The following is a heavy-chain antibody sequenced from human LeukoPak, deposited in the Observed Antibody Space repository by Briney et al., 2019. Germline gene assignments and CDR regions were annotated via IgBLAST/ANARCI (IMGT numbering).Heavy chain of an antibody. D-gene: IGHD3-22*01. Sequence: GASVKVSCKASGGTFSSYAISWVRQAPGQGLEWMGGIIPIFGTANYAQKFQGRVTITTDESTSTAYMELSSLRSEDTAVYYCASGSSDDSSGYYSGYYYRMDVWGKGTTVTVSS. V-gene: IGHV1-69*05. CDR3: ASGSSDDSSGYYSGYYYRMDV. CDR2: IIPIFGTA. J-gene: IGHJ6*04. CDR1: GGTFSSYA.